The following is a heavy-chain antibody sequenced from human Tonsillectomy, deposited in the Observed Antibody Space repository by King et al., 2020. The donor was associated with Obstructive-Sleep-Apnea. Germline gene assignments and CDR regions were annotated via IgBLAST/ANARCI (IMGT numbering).Heavy chain of an antibody. CDR3: ARGVTMILVAMGYFDY. CDR1: GYTFTSYG. CDR2: ISTYNGNT. V-gene: IGHV1-18*01. D-gene: IGHD3-22*01. J-gene: IGHJ4*02. Sequence: QLVQSGAEVKKPGASVKVSCKASGYTFTSYGITWVRQAPGQGLEWMGWISTYNGNTNYAQKFQGRVTMTTDTSTSTAYMELRSLRSDDTAVYYCARGVTMILVAMGYFDYWGQGTLVTVSS.